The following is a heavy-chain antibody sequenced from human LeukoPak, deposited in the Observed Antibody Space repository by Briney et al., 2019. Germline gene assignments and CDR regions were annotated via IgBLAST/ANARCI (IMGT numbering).Heavy chain of an antibody. CDR1: GFSVSSRGVA. J-gene: IGHJ4*02. CDR3: AHLTTSAYYYDY. CDR2: IYWNDDD. D-gene: IGHD1-1*01. Sequence: SGPTLVNPTETLTLTCTCSGFSVSSRGVAVGWIRHPPAKALESHGHIYWNDDDRYSTSLRSRLTITRDTSENQVVLTMTNMDPVDTATYYCAHLTTSAYYYDYWGQGTLVTVSS. V-gene: IGHV2-5*01.